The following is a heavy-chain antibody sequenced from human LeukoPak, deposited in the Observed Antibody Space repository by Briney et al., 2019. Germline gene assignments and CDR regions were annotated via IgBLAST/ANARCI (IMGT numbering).Heavy chain of an antibody. CDR2: MNPNSGNT. CDR1: GYTFTSYD. V-gene: IGHV1-8*01. D-gene: IGHD4-17*01. J-gene: IGHJ6*02. CDR3: ARGPVSHTVTTVPYYYGMDV. Sequence: ASVKVSCKASGYTFTSYDINWVRQATGQGLEWMGWMNPNSGNTGYAQKFQGRVTMTRNTSISTAYMELSSLRSEDTAVYYCARGPVSHTVTTVPYYYGMDVWGQGTTVTVSS.